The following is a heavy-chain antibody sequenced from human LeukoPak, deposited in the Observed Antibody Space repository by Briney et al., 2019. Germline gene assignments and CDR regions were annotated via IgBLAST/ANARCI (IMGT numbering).Heavy chain of an antibody. CDR3: ARGIVAAGNIDY. CDR2: IKQDGSDK. V-gene: IGHV3-7*01. J-gene: IGHJ4*02. CDR1: GFTFSNYW. Sequence: QSGGSLRLSCAASGFTFSNYWMTWVRQAPGKGLEWVADIKQDGSDKYYVDSVKGRFTISRDNARNSLYLQMNSLRAEDTAVYYCARGIVAAGNIDYWGQGTLVTVSS. D-gene: IGHD6-13*01.